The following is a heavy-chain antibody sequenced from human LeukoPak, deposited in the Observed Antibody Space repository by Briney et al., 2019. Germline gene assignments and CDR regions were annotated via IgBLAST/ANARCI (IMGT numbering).Heavy chain of an antibody. J-gene: IGHJ4*02. CDR2: IKQHGSET. CDR3: ARGEDIVVVPAAMLDY. Sequence: GGSLRLSCAPSGFTLSRFWVSCVRQAPGKGREWVASIKQHGSETYYVHSVKGRFTISRDNAKNSLYLQMNSQRAEDTAVYYCARGEDIVVVPAAMLDYWGQGTLVTVSS. D-gene: IGHD2-2*01. V-gene: IGHV3-7*04. CDR1: GFTLSRFW.